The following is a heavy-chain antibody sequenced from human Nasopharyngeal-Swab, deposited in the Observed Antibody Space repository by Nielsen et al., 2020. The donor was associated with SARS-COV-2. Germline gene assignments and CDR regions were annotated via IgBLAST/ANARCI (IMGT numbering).Heavy chain of an antibody. CDR3: VRPEGVATSFKYYFQYGMDV. D-gene: IGHD5-12*01. CDR2: IYPRDSDT. V-gene: IGHV5-51*01. CDR1: GSSFTSYW. J-gene: IGHJ6*02. Sequence: GESLKISCKGSGSSFTSYWIAWVRQMPGKGLEWMGIIYPRDSDTRYSPSFQGQVTISADKSISTAYLQWSSLKVSDTAMYYCVRPEGVATSFKYYFQYGMDVWGQGTMVTVPS.